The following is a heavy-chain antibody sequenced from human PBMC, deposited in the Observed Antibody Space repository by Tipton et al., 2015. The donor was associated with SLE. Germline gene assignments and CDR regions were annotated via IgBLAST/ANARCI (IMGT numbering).Heavy chain of an antibody. CDR3: ARRHYYDSSGYYYYFDS. J-gene: IGHJ4*02. V-gene: IGHV5-51*01. CDR1: GYSFSNYW. CDR2: IYPGDSDT. Sequence: QLVQSGAEVKKPGESLKISCKGSGYSFSNYWIGWVRQMPGKGLEWMGIIYPGDSDTRYSPSFQGQVTISADKSISTAYLQWSSLKASDTAVYYCARRHYYDSSGYYYYFDSWGQGTLVTVSS. D-gene: IGHD3-22*01.